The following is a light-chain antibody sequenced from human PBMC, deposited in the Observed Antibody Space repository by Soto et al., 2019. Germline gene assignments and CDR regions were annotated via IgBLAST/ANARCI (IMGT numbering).Light chain of an antibody. V-gene: IGKV1-5*03. CDR3: QQYNSWT. CDR2: KAS. J-gene: IGKJ1*01. Sequence: DIQMTQSPYTLSASVGDRVTITCRASQSVSTWLAWYQQKPGKAPKLLIYKASNLESGVPSRFTGSGSGTEFTLTISSLQPDDFATYYCQQYNSWTFGQGTKVDIK. CDR1: QSVSTW.